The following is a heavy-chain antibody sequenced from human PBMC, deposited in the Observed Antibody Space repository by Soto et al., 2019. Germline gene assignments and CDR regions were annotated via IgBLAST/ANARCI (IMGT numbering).Heavy chain of an antibody. J-gene: IGHJ4*02. V-gene: IGHV5-51*01. Sequence: GESLKISCKGSGYSFISYWIGWVRQMPGKGLEWMGIIYPGDSDTRYSPSFQGQVTISADKSISTAYLQWSSLKASDTAMYYCARGAMVRGVIILFDYWGQGTLVTVSS. CDR2: IYPGDSDT. CDR1: GYSFISYW. D-gene: IGHD3-10*01. CDR3: ARGAMVRGVIILFDY.